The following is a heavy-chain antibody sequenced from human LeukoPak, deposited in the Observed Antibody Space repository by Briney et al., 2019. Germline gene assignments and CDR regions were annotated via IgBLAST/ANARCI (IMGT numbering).Heavy chain of an antibody. CDR3: VKTGVGYCTGGSCSAADY. CDR2: ISGSGGST. CDR1: GFTFSSYA. D-gene: IGHD2-15*01. J-gene: IGHJ4*02. V-gene: IGHV3-23*01. Sequence: GGSLRLSCAASGFTFSSYAMSWVRQAPGKGLEWVSAISGSGGSTNYADSVKGRFTISRDNSKNTLYLQMNSLRAEDTAVFYCVKTGVGYCTGGSCSAADYWGQGTPVTVSS.